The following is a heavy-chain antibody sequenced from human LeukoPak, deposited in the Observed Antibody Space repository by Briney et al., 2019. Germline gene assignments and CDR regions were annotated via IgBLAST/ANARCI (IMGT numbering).Heavy chain of an antibody. CDR2: IYYSGST. J-gene: IGHJ4*02. V-gene: IGHV4-39*07. CDR3: ARDEHGDFQGFDY. CDR1: GGSISSGGYY. D-gene: IGHD4-17*01. Sequence: PSETLSLTCTVSGGSISSGGYYWSWIRQPPGKGLEWIGSIYYSGSTYYNPSLKSRVTISVDTSKNQFSLKLSSVTAADTAVYYCARDEHGDFQGFDYWGQGTRVTVSS.